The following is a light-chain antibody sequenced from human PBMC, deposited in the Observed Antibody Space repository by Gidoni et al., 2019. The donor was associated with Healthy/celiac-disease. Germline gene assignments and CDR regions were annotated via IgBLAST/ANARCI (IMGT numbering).Light chain of an antibody. V-gene: IGLV3-9*01. CDR1: NIGSKN. Sequence: SDELTQPLPVLVALGQTARITCGGNNIGSKNVHWYQQKPGQAHVLVIYRDSNRPSGIPERFSGSNSGKTATLTISRAQAGDEADYYCQVWDSSTARVVFGGGTKLTVL. CDR3: QVWDSSTARVV. J-gene: IGLJ2*01. CDR2: RDS.